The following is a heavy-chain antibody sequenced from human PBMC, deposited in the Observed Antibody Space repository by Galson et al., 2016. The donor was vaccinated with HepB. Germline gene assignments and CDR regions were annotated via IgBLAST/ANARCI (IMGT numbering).Heavy chain of an antibody. CDR2: ISSSSRYK. D-gene: IGHD3-3*01. CDR1: GFSFSSYG. J-gene: IGHJ3*02. V-gene: IGHV3-21*01. Sequence: LRLSCAASGFSFSSYGMNWVRQAPGKGLEWVSSISSSSRYKYYADSLKGRFTISRDNAKNSLYLQMNSLRAEDTAVYYCARGHYDFWSGPSRRAFDIWGQGTMVTVSS. CDR3: ARGHYDFWSGPSRRAFDI.